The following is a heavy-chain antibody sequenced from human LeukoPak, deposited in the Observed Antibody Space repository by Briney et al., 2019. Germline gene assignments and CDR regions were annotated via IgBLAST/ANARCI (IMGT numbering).Heavy chain of an antibody. CDR1: GFTFSSYA. Sequence: AESLRLSCAASGFTFSSYAMNWVRQPPGKGLEWVSGISVSAGSTYYADSVKGRFSISRDNSKNTLSLQMNGLRAEDTAVYYCAKGLIPGAFDIWGHGTLVTVSS. D-gene: IGHD2-21*02. J-gene: IGHJ3*02. CDR3: AKGLIPGAFDI. CDR2: ISVSAGST. V-gene: IGHV3-23*01.